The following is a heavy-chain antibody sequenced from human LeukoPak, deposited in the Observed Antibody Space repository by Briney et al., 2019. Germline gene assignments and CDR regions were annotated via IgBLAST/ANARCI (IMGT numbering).Heavy chain of an antibody. D-gene: IGHD4-23*01. CDR1: GFTFSSYA. CDR2: LSVSGATT. V-gene: IGHV3-23*01. Sequence: PGGSLRLSCAASGFTFSSYAMSWVRQAPGRGLEWVSPLSVSGATTYYADSVKGRFTISRDNFNNTLYLQMNNLRAEDTALYYCAAGPYGGNTPFDYWGQGTLVTISS. J-gene: IGHJ4*02. CDR3: AAGPYGGNTPFDY.